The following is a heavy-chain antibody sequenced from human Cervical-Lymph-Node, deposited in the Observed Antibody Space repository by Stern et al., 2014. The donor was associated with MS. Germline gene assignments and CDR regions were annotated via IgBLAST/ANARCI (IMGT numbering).Heavy chain of an antibody. CDR1: GYTFIGNY. V-gene: IGHV1-2*06. CDR3: ARLNSYYQDGIGYWIDYLDY. D-gene: IGHD3-22*01. J-gene: IGHJ4*02. Sequence: QVQLVQSGAEVKKPGASVKVSCKASGYTFIGNYLHWVRQAPGQGLEWLGRLNPNTGATDYAQRFQGRVSMTRDTSISTAYMELSRLTSDDTAVYYCARLNSYYQDGIGYWIDYLDYWGQGSLVTVSS. CDR2: LNPNTGAT.